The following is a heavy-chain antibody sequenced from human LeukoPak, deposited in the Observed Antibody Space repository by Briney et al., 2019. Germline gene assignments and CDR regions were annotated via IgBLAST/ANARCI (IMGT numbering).Heavy chain of an antibody. J-gene: IGHJ4*02. CDR3: ARGMERGLNCGGDCAIDY. CDR2: INPNSGGT. Sequence: ASVKVSCKASGYTFTGYYMHWVRQAPGQRLEWMGRINPNSGGTNYAQKFQGRVTMTRDTSISTAYMALSRLRSDDTAVYYCARGMERGLNCGGDCAIDYWGQGTLVTVSS. V-gene: IGHV1-2*06. CDR1: GYTFTGYY. D-gene: IGHD2-21*02.